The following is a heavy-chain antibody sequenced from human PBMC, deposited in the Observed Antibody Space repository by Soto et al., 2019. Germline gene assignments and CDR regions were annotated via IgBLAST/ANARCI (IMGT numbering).Heavy chain of an antibody. J-gene: IGHJ4*02. D-gene: IGHD6-13*01. CDR2: ISGSGGST. V-gene: IGHV3-23*01. Sequence: EVQLLESGGGLVQPGGSLRLSCAASGFTFSNYAVTWVRQAPGKGLEWVSTISGSGGSTYYADSVKGRFTISRDNSKHTLYLQRNSLRAEDTAVYYCAKDQGSSWYEIDYWGQGTLVTVSS. CDR3: AKDQGSSWYEIDY. CDR1: GFTFSNYA.